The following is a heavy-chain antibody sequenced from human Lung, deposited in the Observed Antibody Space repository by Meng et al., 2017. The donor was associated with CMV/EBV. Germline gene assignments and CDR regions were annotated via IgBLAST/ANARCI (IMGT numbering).Heavy chain of an antibody. V-gene: IGHV4-4*02. CDR2: IPHRGSS. CDR1: GDSITNHNW. D-gene: IGHD3-10*01. Sequence: QVQLRESGPALVKLSATLSLTCAVSGDSITNHNWWAWVRQPPGKGLEWIGEIPHRGSSAYNPSLKSRVSMSIDKSKNQFSLKLTSVTAADTAVYHCLRRSGGSVWGQGTLVTVSS. CDR3: LRRSGGSV. J-gene: IGHJ1*01.